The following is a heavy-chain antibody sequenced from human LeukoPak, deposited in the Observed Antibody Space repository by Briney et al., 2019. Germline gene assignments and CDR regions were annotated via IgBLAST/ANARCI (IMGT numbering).Heavy chain of an antibody. CDR1: GFTFSSYS. D-gene: IGHD3-10*01. CDR3: ARVLLWFGEGVAFDI. CDR2: ISSSSSYI. V-gene: IGHV3-21*01. Sequence: PGGSLRLSCAASGFTFSSYSMNWVRQAPGKGLEWVSSISSSSSYIYYADSVKGRFTISRDNAKNSLYLQMNSLRAEDTAVYYCARVLLWFGEGVAFDIWGQGTMVTVSS. J-gene: IGHJ3*02.